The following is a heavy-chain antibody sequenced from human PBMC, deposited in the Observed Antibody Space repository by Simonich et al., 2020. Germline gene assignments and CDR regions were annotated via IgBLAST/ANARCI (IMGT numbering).Heavy chain of an antibody. Sequence: EVQLVESGGGLVKPGGSLRLSCAASGFTFSSYSMNWVRQAPGKGLEWVSSISSSSSYIYYADSVKCRFTSSRDNAKNSLYLQMNSLRAEDTAVYYCARWIAVAGTVAYGMDVWGQGTTVTVSS. J-gene: IGHJ6*02. V-gene: IGHV3-21*01. CDR1: GFTFSSYS. CDR2: ISSSSSYI. CDR3: ARWIAVAGTVAYGMDV. D-gene: IGHD6-19*01.